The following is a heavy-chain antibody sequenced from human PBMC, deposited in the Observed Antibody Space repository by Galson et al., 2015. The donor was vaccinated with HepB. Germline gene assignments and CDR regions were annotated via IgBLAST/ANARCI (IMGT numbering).Heavy chain of an antibody. Sequence: SLRLSCAASGVTFNRYGINWVRQAPGKGLEWVSAVSGTSEHRYFADSVRGRFTISRDNSKNTLYLQMTNLRAEDTAFYYCAIWVTIESRFHTWGRGTLVTVSS. V-gene: IGHV3-23*01. CDR3: AIWVTIESRFHT. CDR1: GVTFNRYG. J-gene: IGHJ5*02. D-gene: IGHD2-21*02. CDR2: VSGTSEHR.